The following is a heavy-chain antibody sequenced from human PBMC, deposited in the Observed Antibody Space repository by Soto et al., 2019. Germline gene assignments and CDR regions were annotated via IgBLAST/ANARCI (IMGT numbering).Heavy chain of an antibody. D-gene: IGHD3-16*02. CDR3: ARKRPNYDYVWGSYQAGGDPNAFDI. J-gene: IGHJ3*02. Sequence: GASLKVSCKSSGGTFSSYAISWVRQAPGQGLEWMGGIIPIFGTANYAQKFQGRVTITADESTSTAYMELSSLRSEDTAVYYCARKRPNYDYVWGSYQAGGDPNAFDIWGQGTMVTVSS. CDR2: IIPIFGTA. V-gene: IGHV1-69*13. CDR1: GGTFSSYA.